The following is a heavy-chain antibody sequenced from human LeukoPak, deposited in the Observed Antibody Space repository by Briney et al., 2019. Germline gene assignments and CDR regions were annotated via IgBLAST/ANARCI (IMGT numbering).Heavy chain of an antibody. Sequence: ASVKVSCKAFGYSFTSFGINWVRQAPGQGLEWMGWISGYNGHTNYAQKFQGRVTMTTDTSTSTAYMELRSLRSDDTAVYYRARGTGEAAARPYSFDTWGQGTLVTVSS. CDR1: GYSFTSFG. J-gene: IGHJ4*02. V-gene: IGHV1-18*01. CDR3: ARGTGEAAARPYSFDT. CDR2: ISGYNGHT. D-gene: IGHD3-10*01.